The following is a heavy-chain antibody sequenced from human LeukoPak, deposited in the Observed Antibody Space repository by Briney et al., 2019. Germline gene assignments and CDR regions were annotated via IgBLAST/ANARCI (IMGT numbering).Heavy chain of an antibody. CDR1: GFTFSSFW. D-gene: IGHD3-16*01. J-gene: IGHJ4*02. V-gene: IGHV3-74*01. CDR2: IKSDGSET. Sequence: GGSLRPSCAASGFTFSSFWIYWVRHAPGKGLVWVSRIKSDGSETLYADSVKGRFTISRDNAKNTLYLQMNSLRAEDTAVYYCARVRMGDDFNPFDYWGQGTLVTVSS. CDR3: ARVRMGDDFNPFDY.